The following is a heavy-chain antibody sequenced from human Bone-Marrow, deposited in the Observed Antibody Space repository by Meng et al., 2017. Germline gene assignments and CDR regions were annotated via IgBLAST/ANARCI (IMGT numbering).Heavy chain of an antibody. D-gene: IGHD6-13*01. CDR3: AREPDSSSRFHAFDI. V-gene: IGHV3-49*04. Sequence: GESLKISCTASGFTFGDYAMSWVRQAPGKGLEWVGFIRSKAYGGTTEYAASVKGRFTISRDDSKSIAYLQMNSLRAEDTAVYYCAREPDSSSRFHAFDIWGQGTMVTVSS. CDR1: GFTFGDYA. J-gene: IGHJ3*02. CDR2: IRSKAYGGTT.